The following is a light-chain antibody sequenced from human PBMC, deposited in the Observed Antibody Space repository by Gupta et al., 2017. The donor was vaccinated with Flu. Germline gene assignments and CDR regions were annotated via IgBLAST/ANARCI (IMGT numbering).Light chain of an antibody. Sequence: VLTQSPGTLSLSPGERATLSCRASPTVNSNYLAWYQQKPGQAPRLLIYGASSRATGIADRFSGSGSGTDFTLTMSRLDREDSAVYYCQQYASSPGTFGQGTKVE. J-gene: IGKJ1*01. CDR2: GAS. V-gene: IGKV3-20*01. CDR3: QQYASSPGT. CDR1: PTVNSNY.